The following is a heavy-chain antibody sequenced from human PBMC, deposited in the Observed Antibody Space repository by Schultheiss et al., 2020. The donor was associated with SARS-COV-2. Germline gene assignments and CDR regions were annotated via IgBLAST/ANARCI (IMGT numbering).Heavy chain of an antibody. CDR3: ARYYYDSSGYYGAAFDY. CDR1: GFTFSSFW. D-gene: IGHD3-22*01. CDR2: ISSSGSTI. V-gene: IGHV3-48*03. J-gene: IGHJ4*02. Sequence: GGSLRLSCAASGFTFSSFWMSWVRQAPGKGLEWVSYISSSGSTIYYADSVKGRFTISRDNAKNSLYLQMNSLRAEDTAVYYCARYYYDSSGYYGAAFDYWGQGTLVTVSS.